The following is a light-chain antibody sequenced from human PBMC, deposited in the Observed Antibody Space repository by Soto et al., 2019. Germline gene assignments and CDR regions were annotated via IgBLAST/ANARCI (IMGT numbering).Light chain of an antibody. J-gene: IGLJ2*01. CDR3: QSADSDGTYQV. V-gene: IGLV3-25*02. CDR1: ALPKQY. CDR2: KDT. Sequence: SYELTQPPSVSVSPGQTATITCSGDALPKQYAYWYQQRPGQAPVIIIYKDTERPSGISARFSGSSSGTTVTLTISGVQAEDEAEYYCQSADSDGTYQVFVGGTKVTVL.